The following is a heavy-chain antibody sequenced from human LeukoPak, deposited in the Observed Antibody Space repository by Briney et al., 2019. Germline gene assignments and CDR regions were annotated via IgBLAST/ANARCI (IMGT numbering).Heavy chain of an antibody. J-gene: IGHJ5*02. CDR2: ISSSSSYI. Sequence: GGSLRLSCAASGFTFSRYSMNWVRQAPGKGLEWVSSISSSSSYIYYADSVKGRFTISRDNAKNSLYLQMNSLRAEDTAVYYCARERLLSANWFDPWGQGTLVTVSS. CDR3: ARERLLSANWFDP. D-gene: IGHD2-21*01. V-gene: IGHV3-21*01. CDR1: GFTFSRYS.